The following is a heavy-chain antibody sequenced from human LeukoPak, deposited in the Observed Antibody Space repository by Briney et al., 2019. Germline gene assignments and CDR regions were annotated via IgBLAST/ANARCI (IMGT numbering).Heavy chain of an antibody. CDR3: ARHGPAWDWFDP. J-gene: IGHJ5*02. CDR2: IYYSGIA. V-gene: IGHV4-39*01. Sequence: SETLSLTCTVSSGSISSTSYYWRWIRQPPGKGLEWIGSIYYSGIAYYNPSLKSRLTISVDTSKNQFSLKLNSVTAPDTAVYYCARHGPAWDWFDPWGQGSLVTVFS. CDR1: SGSISSTSYY.